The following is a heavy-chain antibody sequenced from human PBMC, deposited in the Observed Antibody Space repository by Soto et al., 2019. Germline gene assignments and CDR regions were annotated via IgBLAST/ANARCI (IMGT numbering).Heavy chain of an antibody. CDR3: ARDRGYQLLRNYYGIDV. D-gene: IGHD2-2*01. CDR1: GGTFSSYA. Sequence: QVQLVQSGAEVKKPGSSVKVSCKASGGTFSSYAISWVRQAPGQGLEWMGGIIPIFGKANYAQKFQGRVTITADKSTSTAYMELSSLRSEDTAVYYCARDRGYQLLRNYYGIDVWGQGTTVTVSS. J-gene: IGHJ6*02. V-gene: IGHV1-69*06. CDR2: IIPIFGKA.